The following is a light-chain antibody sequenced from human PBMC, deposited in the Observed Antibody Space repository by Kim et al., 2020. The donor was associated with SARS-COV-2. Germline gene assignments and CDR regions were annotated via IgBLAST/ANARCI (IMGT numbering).Light chain of an antibody. CDR2: GNS. V-gene: IGLV1-40*01. Sequence: QSVLTQPPSVSGAPGQRVTISCTGGSSNIGAGYDVHWYQQLPGTAPKLLIYGNSNRPSGVPDRFSGSKSGTSASLAITGLQAEDETDYYCQSYDSSLSGPVFGGGTQLTVL. J-gene: IGLJ3*02. CDR3: QSYDSSLSGPV. CDR1: SSNIGAGYD.